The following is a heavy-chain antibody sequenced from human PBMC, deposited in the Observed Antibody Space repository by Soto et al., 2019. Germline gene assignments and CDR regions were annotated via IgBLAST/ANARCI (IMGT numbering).Heavy chain of an antibody. Sequence: SETLSLTCAVSGGSISSSNWWSWVRQPPGKGLEWIGEIYHSGSTNYNPSLKSRVTISVDKSKNQFSLKLSSVTAADTAVYYCARDRREWFGELPSYYYYYGMDVRGQRTTVTVSS. CDR3: ARDRREWFGELPSYYYYYGMDV. D-gene: IGHD3-10*01. J-gene: IGHJ6*02. CDR1: GGSISSSNW. V-gene: IGHV4-4*02. CDR2: IYHSGST.